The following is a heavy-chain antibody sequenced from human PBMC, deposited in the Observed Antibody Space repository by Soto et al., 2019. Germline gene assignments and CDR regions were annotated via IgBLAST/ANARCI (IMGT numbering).Heavy chain of an antibody. CDR1: GFTFSSYS. J-gene: IGHJ4*02. V-gene: IGHV3-48*02. CDR3: ASYLFCSGGSCHDY. Sequence: EVQLVESGGGLVQPGGSLRLSCAASGFTFSSYSMNWVRQAPGKGLEWVSYISSSSSTIYYADSVKGRFTISRDNAKNSLYLQMNSLRDEDTAVYYCASYLFCSGGSCHDYWGQGTLVTVSS. CDR2: ISSSSSTI. D-gene: IGHD2-15*01.